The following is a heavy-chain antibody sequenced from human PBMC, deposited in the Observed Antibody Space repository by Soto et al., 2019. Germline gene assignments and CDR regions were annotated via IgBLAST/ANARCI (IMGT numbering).Heavy chain of an antibody. CDR2: IIPILGIA. J-gene: IGHJ3*02. Sequence: QVQLVQSGAEVKKPGSSVKVSCKASGGTFSSYTISWVRQAPGQGLEWMGRIIPILGIAKYAQKFQGTVTITADKSTSTAYMELSSLRSEDTAVYYCASLPVADAAFDIGGQGTVVTVSS. CDR1: GGTFSSYT. CDR3: ASLPVADAAFDI. V-gene: IGHV1-69*02. D-gene: IGHD6-19*01.